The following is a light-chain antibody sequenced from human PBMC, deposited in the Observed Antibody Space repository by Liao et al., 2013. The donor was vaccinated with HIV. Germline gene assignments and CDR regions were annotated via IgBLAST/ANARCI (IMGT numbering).Light chain of an antibody. CDR3: QAWDSTTLFV. CDR1: KLGNKF. V-gene: IGLV3-1*01. J-gene: IGLJ1*01. CDR2: QDN. Sequence: SYELTQPPSVSVSPGQTASVTCSGDKLGNKFTSWYQQKPGQSPVLVIYQDNRRPSGIPERFSGSNSGNTAILVISGTQVMDEADYYCQAWDSTTLFVFGTGTKVTVL.